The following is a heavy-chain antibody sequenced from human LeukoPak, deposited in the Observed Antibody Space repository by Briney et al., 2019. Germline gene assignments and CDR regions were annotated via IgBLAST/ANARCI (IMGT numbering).Heavy chain of an antibody. CDR3: AGRYDSSGYPLH. J-gene: IGHJ4*02. D-gene: IGHD3-22*01. CDR2: ITTSSAYK. V-gene: IGHV3-21*04. CDR1: GFTFTTYN. Sequence: GGSLRLSCAASGFTFTTYNMNWVRQAPGKGLEWVSAITTSSAYKYYADSIKGRFTISRDNSKNTLYLQMNSLRAEDTAVYYCAGRYDSSGYPLHWGQGTLVTVSS.